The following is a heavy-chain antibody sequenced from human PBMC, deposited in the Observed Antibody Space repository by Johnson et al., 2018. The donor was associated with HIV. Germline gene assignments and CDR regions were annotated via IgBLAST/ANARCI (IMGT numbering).Heavy chain of an antibody. CDR1: GFTFSYYS. V-gene: IGHV3-30*04. CDR2: ISYDGSNK. J-gene: IGHJ3*02. Sequence: QVQLVESGGGVVQPGGSLRLSCAASGFTFSYYSVHWVRQAPGKGLEWVAVISYDGSNKYYADSVKGRFTISRDNSKNTLYLQMNSLRAEATAVYYGARSVDYGDSLCAFDIWGQGTMVTVSS. D-gene: IGHD4-17*01. CDR3: ARSVDYGDSLCAFDI.